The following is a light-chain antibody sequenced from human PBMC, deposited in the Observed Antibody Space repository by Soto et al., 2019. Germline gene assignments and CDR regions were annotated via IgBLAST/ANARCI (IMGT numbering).Light chain of an antibody. Sequence: DIQRTQFPSTLSASVGDRVTITSRASESVNTWLAWYQQKPGKAPKILIYDASNLKSGVPSRFSGSRSGTEFTLTISNLQPDDFAIYHCQQYKSYSRTFGQGTTVAIK. V-gene: IGKV1-5*01. CDR2: DAS. CDR3: QQYKSYSRT. J-gene: IGKJ1*01. CDR1: ESVNTW.